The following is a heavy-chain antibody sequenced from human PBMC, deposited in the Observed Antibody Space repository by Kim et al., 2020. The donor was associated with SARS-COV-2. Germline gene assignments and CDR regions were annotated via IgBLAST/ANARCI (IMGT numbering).Heavy chain of an antibody. J-gene: IGHJ4*02. CDR3: ASVRFGSQKFDY. CDR1: GGSISSYY. V-gene: IGHV4-59*13. D-gene: IGHD3-10*01. Sequence: SETLSLTCTVSGGSISSYYWSWIRQPPGKGLEWIGYIYYSGSTNYNPSLKSRVTISVDTSKNQFSLKLSSVTAADTAVYYCASVRFGSQKFDYWGQGTLVTVSS. CDR2: IYYSGST.